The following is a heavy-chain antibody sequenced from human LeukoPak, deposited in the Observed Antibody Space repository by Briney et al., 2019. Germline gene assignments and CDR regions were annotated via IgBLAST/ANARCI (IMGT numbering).Heavy chain of an antibody. CDR2: INGDGTTT. CDR1: GFTFKTYW. V-gene: IGHV3-74*03. D-gene: IGHD5-12*01. J-gene: IGHJ4*02. CDR3: ASDREREYSGCDPLDY. Sequence: GGSLRLSCGASGFTFKTYWMPWVRQTPGEGLVWVSGINGDGTTTTYMDSVKGRFTISRDNAKNTLYLQMNSLRAEDTAVYYCASDREREYSGCDPLDYWGQGTLVTVSS.